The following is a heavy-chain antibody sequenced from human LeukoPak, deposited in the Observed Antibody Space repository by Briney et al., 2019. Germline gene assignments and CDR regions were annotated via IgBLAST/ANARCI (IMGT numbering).Heavy chain of an antibody. Sequence: GGSLRLSCAASGFTVSSNYMSWVRQAPGKGLEWVSVIYSGGSTYYADSVKGRFTISRDNSRNTLYLQMNSLRAEDTAVYYCARDPDPGYSSGWSKFDYWGQGTLVTVSS. CDR1: GFTVSSNY. CDR3: ARDPDPGYSSGWSKFDY. V-gene: IGHV3-66*01. J-gene: IGHJ4*02. CDR2: IYSGGST. D-gene: IGHD6-19*01.